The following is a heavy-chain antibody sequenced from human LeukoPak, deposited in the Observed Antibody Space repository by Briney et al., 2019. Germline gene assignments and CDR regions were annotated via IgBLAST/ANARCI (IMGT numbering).Heavy chain of an antibody. V-gene: IGHV3-23*01. D-gene: IGHD3-10*01. Sequence: GGSLRLSCAASGFTLSSHPMSWVRQAPGKGLEWVSAISGSGGSTYYADSVKGRFTISRDNSKNTLYLQMNSLRAEDTAVYYCAKDRVNWFDPWGQGTPVTVSS. CDR3: AKDRVNWFDP. CDR2: ISGSGGST. CDR1: GFTLSSHP. J-gene: IGHJ5*02.